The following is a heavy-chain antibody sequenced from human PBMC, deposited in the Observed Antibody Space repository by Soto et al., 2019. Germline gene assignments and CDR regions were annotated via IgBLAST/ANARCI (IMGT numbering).Heavy chain of an antibody. V-gene: IGHV4-30-4*01. D-gene: IGHD3-3*01. CDR1: GVSINRGDYY. Sequence: QVRLQESGPKRVRPSQTLSLTCSVSGVSINRGDYYWRWIRQSPGGGLEWIGSIYHNGDTNYNRSLGSRVTMSVETSKNQFFLDLQSVVAADTAVYFCAREGGDFVQVPYYWGQGPLITVSS. CDR3: AREGGDFVQVPYY. J-gene: IGHJ4*02. CDR2: IYHNGDT.